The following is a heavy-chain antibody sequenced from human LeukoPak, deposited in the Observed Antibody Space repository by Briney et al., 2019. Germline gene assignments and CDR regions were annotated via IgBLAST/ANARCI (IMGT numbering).Heavy chain of an antibody. Sequence: PGRSLRLSCAASGFTFSSYAMHWVRQAPGKGLEWVAVISYDGSNKYYADSVKGRFTISRDNSKNTLYLQMNSLRAEDTAVYYCAREKQQLVWGYFDYWGQGTLVTVSS. CDR3: AREKQQLVWGYFDY. CDR2: ISYDGSNK. J-gene: IGHJ4*02. D-gene: IGHD6-13*01. V-gene: IGHV3-30-3*01. CDR1: GFTFSSYA.